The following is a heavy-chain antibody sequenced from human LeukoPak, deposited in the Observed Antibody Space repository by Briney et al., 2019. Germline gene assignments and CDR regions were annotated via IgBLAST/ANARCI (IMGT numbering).Heavy chain of an antibody. CDR2: INHSGST. V-gene: IGHV4-34*01. J-gene: IGHJ5*02. D-gene: IGHD2-2*02. CDR3: ARAFLYCSSTSCYIPSGFDP. CDR1: GGSFSGYY. Sequence: SETLSLTCAVYGGSFSGYYWSWIRQPPGKGLEWIGEINHSGSTNYNPSLKSRVTISVDTSKNQFSLKLSSVTAADTAVYYCARAFLYCSSTSCYIPSGFDPWGQGTLVSVSS.